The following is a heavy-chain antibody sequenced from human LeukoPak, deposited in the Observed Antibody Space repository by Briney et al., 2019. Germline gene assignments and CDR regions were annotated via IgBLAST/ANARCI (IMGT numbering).Heavy chain of an antibody. D-gene: IGHD2-2*01. J-gene: IGHJ4*02. CDR1: GGSISSGGYY. V-gene: IGHV4-31*03. CDR2: IYYSGST. Sequence: SETLSLTCTVSGGSISSGGYYWSWIRQHPGKGLEWIGYIYYSGSTYYNPSLKSRVTISVDTSKNQFSLKLSSVTAADTAVYYCARGIPAKCFDYWGQGTLVTVSS. CDR3: ARGIPAKCFDY.